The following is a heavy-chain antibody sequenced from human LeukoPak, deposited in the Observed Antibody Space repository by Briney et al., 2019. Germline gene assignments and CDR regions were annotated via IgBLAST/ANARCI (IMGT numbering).Heavy chain of an antibody. CDR2: INPNSGGT. CDR3: ARGGAYSKNYPDY. V-gene: IGHV1-2*02. J-gene: IGHJ4*02. Sequence: ASVTVSCKASGYTFIGYYMHWVRQAPGQGLEWMGWINPNSGGTNYAQKFQGRVTMTRDMSTSTVYMGLSSLRSEDTAVYYCARGGAYSKNYPDYWGQGTLVTVSS. CDR1: GYTFIGYY. D-gene: IGHD2-15*01.